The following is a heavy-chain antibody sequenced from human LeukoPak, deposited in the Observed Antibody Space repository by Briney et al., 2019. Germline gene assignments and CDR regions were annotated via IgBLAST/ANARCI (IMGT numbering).Heavy chain of an antibody. D-gene: IGHD2-8*01. Sequence: GGSLRLSCAASGFTFSGYWMQWVRQAPGKGLVWVSRINSDGSTTNYADSVKGRFTISRDNSENTLYLQMNSLRAEDTAIYYCAKHRPLGGNVLKAVALDYWGQGTLVTVSS. CDR2: INSDGSTT. CDR3: AKHRPLGGNVLKAVALDY. V-gene: IGHV3-74*01. CDR1: GFTFSGYW. J-gene: IGHJ4*02.